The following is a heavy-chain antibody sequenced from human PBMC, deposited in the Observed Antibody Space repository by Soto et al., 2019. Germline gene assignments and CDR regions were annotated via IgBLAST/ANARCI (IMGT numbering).Heavy chain of an antibody. CDR2: INHSGSP. J-gene: IGHJ5*02. V-gene: IGHV4-34*01. CDR1: GGSFSGYY. Sequence: QVRLQQWGTGLLKSSETLSLTCAVYGGSFSGYYWSWLRQPPGKGLEWIGEINHSGSPNYNPCLKRRFTISVDTSKTQSSLKMTSVTAADTAVDYCATANWSHPAFDPWGQGTLVTVYS. D-gene: IGHD1-1*01. CDR3: ATANWSHPAFDP.